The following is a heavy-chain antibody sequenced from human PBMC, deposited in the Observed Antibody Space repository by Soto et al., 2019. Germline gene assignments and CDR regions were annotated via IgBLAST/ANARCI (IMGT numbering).Heavy chain of an antibody. CDR2: IYYSGST. V-gene: IGHV4-30-4*01. J-gene: IGHJ4*02. D-gene: IGHD3-22*01. Sequence: SETLSLTCTVSGGSISSGDYYWSWIRQPPGKGLEWIGYIYYSGSTYYNPSLKSRVTISVDTSKNQFSLKLSSVTAADTAVYYCARGVYYDSSGYDYWGQGTMVTAPQ. CDR3: ARGVYYDSSGYDY. CDR1: GGSISSGDYY.